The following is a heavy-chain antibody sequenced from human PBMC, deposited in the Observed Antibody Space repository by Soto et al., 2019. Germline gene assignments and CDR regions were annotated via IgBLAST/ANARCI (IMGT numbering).Heavy chain of an antibody. J-gene: IGHJ5*02. D-gene: IGHD6-6*01. CDR3: ARERPDGARLDP. CDR1: GGSISSGDYY. V-gene: IGHV4-30-4*01. CDR2: IYYSGST. Sequence: QVQLQESGPGLVKPSQTLSLTCTVSGGSISSGDYYWSWIRQPPGKGLEWIGYIYYSGSTYYNPSRKSRVTISVDTSKNQFSLKLSSVTAADTAVYYWARERPDGARLDPWGQGTLVTVSS.